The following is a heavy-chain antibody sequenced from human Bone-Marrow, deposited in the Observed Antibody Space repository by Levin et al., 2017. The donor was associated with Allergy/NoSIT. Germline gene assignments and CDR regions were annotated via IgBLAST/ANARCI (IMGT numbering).Heavy chain of an antibody. CDR3: ARLLDYGDYFDC. Sequence: GGSLRLSCAASGFTFSDYYMTWVRQAPGKGLEWISYISSSGSYTNYADSVKGRVTISRDNDKNSLHLQMSSLRAEDTAVYFCARLLDYGDYFDCWGQGTLVTVSS. D-gene: IGHD4-17*01. V-gene: IGHV3-11*03. CDR2: ISSSGSYT. J-gene: IGHJ4*02. CDR1: GFTFSDYY.